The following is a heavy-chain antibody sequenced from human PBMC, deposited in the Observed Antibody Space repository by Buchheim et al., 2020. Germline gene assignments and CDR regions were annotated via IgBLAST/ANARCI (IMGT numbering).Heavy chain of an antibody. V-gene: IGHV3-30*04. D-gene: IGHD3-9*01. CDR1: GFTFSSYA. Sequence: QVQLVESGGGVVQPGRSLRLSCAASGFTFSSYAMHWVRQVPGKGLEWVAVISYDGSNKYYADSVKGRFTISRDNSKNTLYLQMNSLRAEDTAVYYCARDKDVLRYFALPGYWGQGTL. CDR3: ARDKDVLRYFALPGY. J-gene: IGHJ4*02. CDR2: ISYDGSNK.